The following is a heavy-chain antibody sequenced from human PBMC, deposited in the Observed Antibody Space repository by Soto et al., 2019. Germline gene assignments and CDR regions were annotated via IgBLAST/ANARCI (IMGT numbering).Heavy chain of an antibody. CDR2: IYHSGST. CDR3: ARVGYYDSSGYYYFDY. D-gene: IGHD3-22*01. Sequence: TLSLTCTVSGGSISSYYWSWIRQPPGKGLEWIGYIYHSGSTNYNPSLKSRVTISVDTSKNQFSLKLTSVTAADTAVYYCARVGYYDSSGYYYFDYWGQGTLVNVSS. V-gene: IGHV4-59*01. CDR1: GGSISSYY. J-gene: IGHJ4*02.